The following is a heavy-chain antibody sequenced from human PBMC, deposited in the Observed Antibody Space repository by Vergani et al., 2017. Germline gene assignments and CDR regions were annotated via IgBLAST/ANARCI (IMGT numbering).Heavy chain of an antibody. CDR2: VHRNGNT. CDR3: AGQNPYGSAHVDF. Sequence: QLQLQESGPGLVKPSETLSLTCTVSGGSISSSSYYWGWIRQPPGRGLEWIGCVHRNGNTYYTSSLRSRATISRDTSKNQFSLRLTSVTAADTAVYYCAGQNPYGSAHVDFWGRGVLVTVSA. V-gene: IGHV4-39*07. D-gene: IGHD3-10*01. CDR1: GGSISSSSYY. J-gene: IGHJ4*02.